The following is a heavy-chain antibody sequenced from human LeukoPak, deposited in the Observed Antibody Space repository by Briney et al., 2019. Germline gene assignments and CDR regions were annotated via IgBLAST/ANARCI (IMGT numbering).Heavy chain of an antibody. Sequence: LVKVSCKASGGTFSSYAISWVRQAPGQGLEWMGGIIPIFGTANYAQKFQGRVTITTDESTSTAYMELSSLRSEDTAVYYCARGSGTTSWYYYYMDVWGKGTTVTVSS. J-gene: IGHJ6*03. CDR1: GGTFSSYA. CDR3: ARGSGTTSWYYYYMDV. CDR2: IIPIFGTA. V-gene: IGHV1-69*05. D-gene: IGHD1-7*01.